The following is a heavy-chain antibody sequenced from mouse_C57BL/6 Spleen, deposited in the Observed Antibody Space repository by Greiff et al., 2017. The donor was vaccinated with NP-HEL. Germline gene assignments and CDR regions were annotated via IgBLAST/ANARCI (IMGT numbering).Heavy chain of an antibody. CDR3: ECPCYLGVDDEALDY. V-gene: IGHV5-17*01. J-gene: IGHJ4*01. D-gene: IGHD2-3*01. CDR2: ISSGSSTI. CDR1: GFTFSDYG. Sequence: EVQRVESGGGLVKPGGSLKLSCAASGFTFSDYGMHWVRQAPEKRLEWVAYISSGSSTIYYPDTVKGRFTISRDNAKNTLFLQMTSLRSEDTAMFYCECPCYLGVDDEALDYWGKGTTVTVSS.